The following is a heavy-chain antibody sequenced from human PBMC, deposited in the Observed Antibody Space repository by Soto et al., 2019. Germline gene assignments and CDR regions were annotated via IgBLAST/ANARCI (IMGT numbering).Heavy chain of an antibody. CDR1: GHTFTGHH. V-gene: IGHV1-2*02. D-gene: IGHD1-1*01. CDR2: IDLDIGDT. CDR3: GLEPTGTAGFDY. J-gene: IGHJ4*02. Sequence: ASVKVCCKASGHTFTGHHMHWVRQAPGQGLEWMGLIDLDIGDTKYAQKFQGRVTSTSDTSITTAYMELRGLRSDDTAVYYCGLEPTGTAGFDYWGQGTPVTVSS.